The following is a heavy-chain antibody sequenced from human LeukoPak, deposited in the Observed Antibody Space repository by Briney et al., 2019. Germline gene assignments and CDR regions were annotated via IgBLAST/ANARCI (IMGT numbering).Heavy chain of an antibody. CDR2: ISAYNGNT. CDR3: ANLGSYCSSTSCWTFDY. D-gene: IGHD2-2*01. J-gene: IGHJ4*02. CDR1: GYTFTSYG. Sequence: ASVKASCKASGYTFTSYGISWVRQAPGQGLEWMGWISAYNGNTNYAQKLQGRVTMTTDTSTSTAYMELRRLRSDDTAVYYCANLGSYCSSTSCWTFDYWGQGTMVTVSS. V-gene: IGHV1-18*01.